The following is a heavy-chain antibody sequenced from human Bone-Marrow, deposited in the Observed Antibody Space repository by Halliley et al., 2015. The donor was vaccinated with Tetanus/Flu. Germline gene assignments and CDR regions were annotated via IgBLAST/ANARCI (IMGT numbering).Heavy chain of an antibody. CDR1: GGSIDGGDYY. Sequence: TLSLTCTVIGGSIDGGDYYWNWIRQLPGKGLEWIGHIYHSGDSSYNPPLKSRVTISLDTSKSQFSLKLNSVTTADTAVYYCARGTGWLPDDWGQGTLVTVSS. J-gene: IGHJ4*02. CDR2: IYHSGDS. CDR3: ARGTGWLPDD. V-gene: IGHV4-31*03. D-gene: IGHD6-19*01.